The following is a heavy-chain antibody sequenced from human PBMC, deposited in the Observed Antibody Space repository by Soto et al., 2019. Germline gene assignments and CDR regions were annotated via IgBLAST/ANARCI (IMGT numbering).Heavy chain of an antibody. CDR2: ISPYRGNT. Sequence: QVQLVQSGDEVRKPGSSVKVPCTASGYIFVNYGIAWVRQAPGQGLEWMGWISPYRGNTHYASKVQGRLTMTTDTSTSTAYMDLGSLTSDATAVYYCAMVDNYVTPTPQDVWGQGTTVTVSS. V-gene: IGHV1-18*01. D-gene: IGHD3-16*01. J-gene: IGHJ6*02. CDR3: AMVDNYVTPTPQDV. CDR1: GYIFVNYG.